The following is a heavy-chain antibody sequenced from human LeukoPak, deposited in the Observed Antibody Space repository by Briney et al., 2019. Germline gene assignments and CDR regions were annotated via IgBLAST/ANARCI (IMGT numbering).Heavy chain of an antibody. CDR3: AKGVVVAPDVTPFDY. V-gene: IGHV3-30*02. Sequence: PGGSLRLSCAASGFTFSSYGMYWVRQAPGKGLEWVAFIRYDGSNKYYADSVKGRFTISRDNSKNTLYLQMNSLRAEDTAVYYCAKGVVVAPDVTPFDYWGQGTLVTVSS. CDR2: IRYDGSNK. CDR1: GFTFSSYG. J-gene: IGHJ4*02. D-gene: IGHD2-2*01.